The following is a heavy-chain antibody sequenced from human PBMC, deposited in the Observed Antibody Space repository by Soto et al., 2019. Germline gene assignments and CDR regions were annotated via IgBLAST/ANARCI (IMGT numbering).Heavy chain of an antibody. D-gene: IGHD3-10*01. CDR1: GFTFSSYS. Sequence: EVQLVESGGGLVQPGGSLRLSCAASGFTFSSYSMNWVRQAPGKGLEWVSYISSSSRTIYYADSVKGRFTISRDNAKNSLYLQMNSLRDEDTAAYYCAREIPSRGAGWFDPWGQGTLVTVSS. CDR3: AREIPSRGAGWFDP. CDR2: ISSSSRTI. J-gene: IGHJ5*02. V-gene: IGHV3-48*02.